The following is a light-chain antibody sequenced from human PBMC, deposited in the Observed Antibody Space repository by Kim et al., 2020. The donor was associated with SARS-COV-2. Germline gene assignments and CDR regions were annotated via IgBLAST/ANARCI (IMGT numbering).Light chain of an antibody. Sequence: GERVPMSCSGSSSKIVNNTGTWLQQLPGTAPKLCIHSDALRPSGVPDRFSGSKSGTSASLAINGLQSEDEADYYCATWDDSLSGFVFGTGTKVTVL. CDR2: SDA. CDR1: SSKIVNNT. CDR3: ATWDDSLSGFV. J-gene: IGLJ1*01. V-gene: IGLV1-44*01.